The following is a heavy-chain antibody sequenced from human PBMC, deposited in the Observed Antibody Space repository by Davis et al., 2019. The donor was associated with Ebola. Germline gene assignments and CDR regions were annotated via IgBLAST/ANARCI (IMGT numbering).Heavy chain of an antibody. Sequence: GESLKISCAASGFTFSSYAMSWVRQAPGKGLEWVSTITGSGGSTYYADSVKGRFIISRDNSKNTLSLQMNSLRAEDTAVYYCAPLRYDSYYWGQGTLVTVSS. D-gene: IGHD3-16*01. CDR1: GFTFSSYA. CDR2: ITGSGGST. V-gene: IGHV3-23*01. J-gene: IGHJ4*02. CDR3: APLRYDSYY.